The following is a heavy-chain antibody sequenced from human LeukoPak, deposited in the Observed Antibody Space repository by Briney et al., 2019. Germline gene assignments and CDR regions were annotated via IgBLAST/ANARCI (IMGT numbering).Heavy chain of an antibody. V-gene: IGHV1-3*01. D-gene: IGHD3-16*02. J-gene: IGHJ3*02. Sequence: GASLKVSCKASGYTFTSYAMHWVRQAPGQRLEWMGWINAGNGNTKYSQKFQGRVTITRDTSASTAYMELSSLRSEDTAMYYCARHIRLRLGELSSDAFDIWGQGTMVTVSS. CDR3: ARHIRLRLGELSSDAFDI. CDR1: GYTFTSYA. CDR2: INAGNGNT.